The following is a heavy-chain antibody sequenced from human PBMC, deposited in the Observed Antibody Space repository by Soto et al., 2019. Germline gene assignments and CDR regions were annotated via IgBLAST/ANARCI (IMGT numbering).Heavy chain of an antibody. V-gene: IGHV3-23*01. CDR3: ARRARTATTNWGAFDV. CDR1: GFTFNTYV. D-gene: IGHD1-7*01. CDR2: ISYSADKT. Sequence: EVQLLESGGGLVQPGGSLRLSFAASGFTFNTYVMNWVRQAPGKGLEWVSTISYSADKTHYADSVKGRFTISRDNSRDTLFLQMNSLRADDAAVYYCARRARTATTNWGAFDVWGQGTMVNVSS. J-gene: IGHJ3*01.